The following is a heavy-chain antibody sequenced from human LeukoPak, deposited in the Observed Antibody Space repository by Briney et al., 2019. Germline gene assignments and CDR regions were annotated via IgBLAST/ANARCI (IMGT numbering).Heavy chain of an antibody. Sequence: PSETLSLTCTVSGGSISSYYWSWIRQPPGKGMEWIGYIYYSGSTNYNPSLKSRVTISVDTSKNQFSLKLSSVTAADTAVYYCASGRQRRRFDYWGQGTLVTVSS. V-gene: IGHV4-59*01. J-gene: IGHJ4*02. CDR2: IYYSGST. CDR1: GGSISSYY. CDR3: ASGRQRRRFDY. D-gene: IGHD2-15*01.